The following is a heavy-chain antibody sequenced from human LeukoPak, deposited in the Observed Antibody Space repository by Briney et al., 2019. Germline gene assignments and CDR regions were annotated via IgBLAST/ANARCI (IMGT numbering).Heavy chain of an antibody. J-gene: IGHJ4*02. D-gene: IGHD4-17*01. V-gene: IGHV4-34*01. CDR2: INHSGST. CDR1: GASFSEYS. Sequence: PSQTLSPACAVPGASFSEYSWIWIRQPPVKGLEWIGEINHSGSTNYNPSLKSRVTISVDTSKNQLSLKLSSVTAADSAVYYCARGPYGDYGVFYYWGQGTLVTVSS. CDR3: ARGPYGDYGVFYY.